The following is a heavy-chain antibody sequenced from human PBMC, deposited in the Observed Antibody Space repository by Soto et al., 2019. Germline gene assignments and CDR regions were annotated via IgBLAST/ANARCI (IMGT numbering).Heavy chain of an antibody. CDR1: GDTFGRFT. J-gene: IGHJ5*02. Sequence: ASVKVSCKASGDTFGRFTIDWVRQAPGQGLEWMGGIKPISDITNYAQRFQGRVTFTADASTSTVYLELSSLRSEDTAMYYCARDPSTINKLIGVWFDPWGQGTLVTVSS. D-gene: IGHD4-4*01. V-gene: IGHV1-69*13. CDR2: IKPISDIT. CDR3: ARDPSTINKLIGVWFDP.